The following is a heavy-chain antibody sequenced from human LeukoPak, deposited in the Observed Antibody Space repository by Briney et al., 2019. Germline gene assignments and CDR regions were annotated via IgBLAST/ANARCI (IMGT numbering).Heavy chain of an antibody. CDR2: ICWSSDLI. D-gene: IGHD4-11*01. Sequence: PGTSLRLSCVASGFNFDDYAMHWVRQAPGKGLEWVSGICWSSDLISYGDSVKGRFTISRDTAKNSLYLQMNSLRPEDTALYYCVKVTPSGHTVTGTFDFWGQGTLVTVSS. V-gene: IGHV3-9*01. J-gene: IGHJ4*02. CDR1: GFNFDDYA. CDR3: VKVTPSGHTVTGTFDF.